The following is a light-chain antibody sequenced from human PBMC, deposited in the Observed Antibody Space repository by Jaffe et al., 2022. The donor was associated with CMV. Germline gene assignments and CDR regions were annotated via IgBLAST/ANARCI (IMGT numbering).Light chain of an antibody. Sequence: DIQISQSPSSLSASVGDRVTITCRTSQNIRTYLNWYQHKPGESPKLLVYATSILHTGVLSRFKGSGTGTSFTLTITGLQPEDFATYFCQQTFSDVFTFGGGTTVE. CDR1: QNIRTY. V-gene: IGKV1-39*01. CDR3: QQTFSDVFT. J-gene: IGKJ4*01. CDR2: ATS.